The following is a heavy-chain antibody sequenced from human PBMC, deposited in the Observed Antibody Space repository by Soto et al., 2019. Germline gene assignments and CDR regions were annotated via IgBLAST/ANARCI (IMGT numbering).Heavy chain of an antibody. Sequence: EVQLVESGGGLVQPGGSLRLSCAASGFTLSGRSMHWVRQAPGKGLVLVSGIDNAGTEATYADSVKGRFTSSRDNAKNMMYLQMTSLRVEDTAVYYCARGWFGPEVWGTGTTVTVSS. CDR1: GFTLSGRS. J-gene: IGHJ6*04. D-gene: IGHD3-10*01. CDR2: IDNAGTEA. V-gene: IGHV3-74*01. CDR3: ARGWFGPEV.